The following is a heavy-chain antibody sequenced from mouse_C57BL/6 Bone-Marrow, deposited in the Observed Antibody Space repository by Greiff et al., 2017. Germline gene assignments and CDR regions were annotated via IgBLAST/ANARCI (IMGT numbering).Heavy chain of an antibody. J-gene: IGHJ4*01. CDR2: INPNNGGT. CDR1: GYTFTDYY. D-gene: IGHD1-1*01. Sequence: VQLQQSGPELVKPGASVKISCKASGYTFTDYYMNWVKQSHGKSLEWIGDINPNNGGTSYNQKFKGKATLTVDKSSSTAYMELRSLTSEDSAVYCCVGASRVGYAMDYWGQGTSVTVSS. CDR3: VGASRVGYAMDY. V-gene: IGHV1-26*01.